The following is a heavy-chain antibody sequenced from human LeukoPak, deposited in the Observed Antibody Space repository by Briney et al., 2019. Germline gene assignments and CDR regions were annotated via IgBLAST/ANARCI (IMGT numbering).Heavy chain of an antibody. D-gene: IGHD4-17*01. CDR2: IYYSGST. V-gene: IGHV4-31*03. J-gene: IGHJ4*02. CDR1: GGSVSSGSYY. Sequence: SETLSLTCTVSGGSVSSGSYYWSWMRQPPGKGLEWIGYIYYSGSTYYNPSLKSRVTISVDTSKNQFSLKLSSVTAADTAVYYCARVYGDSSFDYWGQGTLVTVSS. CDR3: ARVYGDSSFDY.